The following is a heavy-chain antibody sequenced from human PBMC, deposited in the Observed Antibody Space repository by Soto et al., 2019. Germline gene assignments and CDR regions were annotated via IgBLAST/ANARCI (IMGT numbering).Heavy chain of an antibody. D-gene: IGHD3-10*01. CDR2: LSGGGDTT. V-gene: IGHV3-23*01. CDR1: GFTFNNYA. J-gene: IGHJ4*02. CDR3: AQGRGGSGSLTPRVDF. Sequence: EVQLLESGGGLVQPGGSLRLSCAASGFTFNNYAMTWVRQAPGKGLEWVSALSGGGDTTSYADSVKGRFTVSRDGSKNTLYLQMSSLRADDTALYYCAQGRGGSGSLTPRVDFWGQGPLVTVSS.